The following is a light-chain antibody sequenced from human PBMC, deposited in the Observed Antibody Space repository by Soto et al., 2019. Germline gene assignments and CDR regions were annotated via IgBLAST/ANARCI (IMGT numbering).Light chain of an antibody. Sequence: QSALTQPPSVSGAPGQTITISCTGSSSNIGAGYDVHWFQQVPGTAPKLLIYGSTNRPSGVPDRFSGSKSGTSASLAITGLQAEDEADYYCQSYDSSLGGNYVFGTGTKVTVL. V-gene: IGLV1-40*01. CDR2: GST. CDR1: SSNIGAGYD. CDR3: QSYDSSLGGNYV. J-gene: IGLJ1*01.